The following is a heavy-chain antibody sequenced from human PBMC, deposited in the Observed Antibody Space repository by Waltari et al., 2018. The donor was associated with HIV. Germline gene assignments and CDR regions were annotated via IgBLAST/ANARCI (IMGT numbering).Heavy chain of an antibody. CDR3: ASGHYYGSGRSYEPPDY. CDR1: GYTFTSYG. V-gene: IGHV1-18*01. D-gene: IGHD3-10*01. CDR2: ISAYHGNT. J-gene: IGHJ4*02. Sequence: QVQLVQSGAEVKKPGASVKVSCKASGYTFTSYGISWVRQAPGQGLEGMEWISAYHGNTNYAQTLQGRVTMTTDTSTSTAYMELRSLRSDDTAVYYCASGHYYGSGRSYEPPDYWGQGTLVTVSS.